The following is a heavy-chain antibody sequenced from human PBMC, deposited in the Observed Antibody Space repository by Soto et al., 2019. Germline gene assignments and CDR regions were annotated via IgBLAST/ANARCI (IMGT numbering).Heavy chain of an antibody. D-gene: IGHD5-12*01. CDR2: INAGNGNT. V-gene: IGHV1-3*01. J-gene: IGHJ6*03. Sequence: GASVKVSCKASGYTFTSYAMHWVRQAPGQRLEWMGWINAGNGNTKYSQKFQGRVTITRDTSASTAYMELSSLRSEDTAVYYCARESGGATATLDYHYFYLAVWGTGTTVTVSS. CDR3: ARESGGATATLDYHYFYLAV. CDR1: GYTFTSYA.